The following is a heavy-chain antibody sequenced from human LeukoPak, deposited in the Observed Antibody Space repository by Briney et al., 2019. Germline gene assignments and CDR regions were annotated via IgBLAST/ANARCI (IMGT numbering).Heavy chain of an antibody. D-gene: IGHD2-2*01. CDR2: IKQDGSEK. J-gene: IGHJ4*02. V-gene: IGHV3-7*04. Sequence: GGSLRLSCAVSGFTFSNYWMSWVRQAPGKGLEWVANIKQDGSEKYYVDSVKGRFTISRDNAKNSLYLQMNSLRAEDRAVYYCARDRCSSASCFIDYWGQGTLVTVSS. CDR1: GFTFSNYW. CDR3: ARDRCSSASCFIDY.